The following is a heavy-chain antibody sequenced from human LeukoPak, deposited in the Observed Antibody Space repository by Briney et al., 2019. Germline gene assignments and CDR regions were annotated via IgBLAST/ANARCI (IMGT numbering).Heavy chain of an antibody. CDR2: IIPIFGTT. J-gene: IGHJ6*03. Sequence: GASVKVSCKASGVTFSSYAINWVRQAPGQGLEWMGGIIPIFGTTNYAQKFQGRVTITADESTSTAYMELSSLRSEDTAVSFCATSHYSSYWDNGPHYYYYMDVWGKGTTVTVSS. CDR1: GVTFSSYA. V-gene: IGHV1-69*13. CDR3: ATSHYSSYWDNGPHYYYYMDV. D-gene: IGHD6-19*01.